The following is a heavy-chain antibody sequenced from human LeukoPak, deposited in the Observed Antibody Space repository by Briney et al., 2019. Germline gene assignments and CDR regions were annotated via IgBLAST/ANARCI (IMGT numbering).Heavy chain of an antibody. CDR1: GGSISSSSYY. CDR2: IYYSGST. D-gene: IGHD3-10*01. CDR3: VEQYGSGSYYGFHYYYYMDV. Sequence: PSETLSLTCTVSGGSISSSSYYWGWIRQPPGKGLEWIGSIYYSGSTYYNPSLKSRVTISVDTSKNQFSLKLSSVTAADTAVYYCVEQYGSGSYYGFHYYYYMDVWGKGTTVTISS. J-gene: IGHJ6*03. V-gene: IGHV4-39*01.